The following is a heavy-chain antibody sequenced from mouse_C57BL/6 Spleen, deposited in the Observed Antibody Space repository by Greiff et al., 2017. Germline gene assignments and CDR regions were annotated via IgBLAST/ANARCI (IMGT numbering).Heavy chain of an antibody. J-gene: IGHJ2*01. CDR2: IDPENGDT. V-gene: IGHV14-4*01. CDR3: TKAIVTTIDYFDY. D-gene: IGHD2-5*01. CDR1: GFNITDDY. Sequence: EVQLQQSGAELVRPGASVKLSCTASGFNITDDYMHWVKQRPEQGLEWIGWIDPENGDTEYASKFQGKATITADTSSNTAYLQLSSLTSEDTAVYYCTKAIVTTIDYFDYWGQGTTLTVSS.